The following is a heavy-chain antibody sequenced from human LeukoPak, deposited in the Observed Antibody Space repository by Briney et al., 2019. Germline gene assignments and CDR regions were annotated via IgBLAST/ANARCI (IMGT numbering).Heavy chain of an antibody. V-gene: IGHV4-59*01. CDR1: GGSISSYY. CDR2: IYYSGST. J-gene: IGHJ3*02. Sequence: PSETLSLTCTVSGGSISSYYWSWIRQPPGKGLEWIGYIYYSGSTNYNPSLKSRVTISVDTSKNQFSLKLSSVTAADTAVYYCARVFNLVVPAARESRGAFDIWGQGTMVTVSS. CDR3: ARVFNLVVPAARESRGAFDI. D-gene: IGHD2-2*01.